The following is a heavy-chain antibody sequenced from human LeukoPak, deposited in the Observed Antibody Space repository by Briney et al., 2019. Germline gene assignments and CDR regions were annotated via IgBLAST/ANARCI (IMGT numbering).Heavy chain of an antibody. V-gene: IGHV3-21*01. CDR2: ISSSSSYR. D-gene: IGHD6-13*01. CDR3: AKGIAAAGRNYYYYYMDV. CDR1: GFTFSSYN. J-gene: IGHJ6*03. Sequence: GGSLRLSCAASGFTFSSYNMNWVRQAPGKGLEWVSSISSSSSYRYYADSVKGRFTISRDNSKNTLYLQMNSLRAEDTAVYYCAKGIAAAGRNYYYYYMDVWGKGTTVTVSS.